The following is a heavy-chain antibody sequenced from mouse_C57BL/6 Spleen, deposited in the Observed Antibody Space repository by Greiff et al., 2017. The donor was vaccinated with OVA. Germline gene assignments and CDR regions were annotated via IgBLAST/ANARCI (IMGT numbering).Heavy chain of an antibody. Sequence: QVQLQQPGAELVRPGSSVKLSCKASGYTFTSYWMAWVKQRPGQGLEWIGNIYPSDSETHYNQKFKDKATLTVDKSSSTAYMQLSSLTSEDSAVYYCARRDYDGPWFAYWGQGTLVTVSA. CDR1: GYTFTSYW. CDR3: ARRDYDGPWFAY. D-gene: IGHD2-4*01. J-gene: IGHJ3*01. V-gene: IGHV1-61*01. CDR2: IYPSDSET.